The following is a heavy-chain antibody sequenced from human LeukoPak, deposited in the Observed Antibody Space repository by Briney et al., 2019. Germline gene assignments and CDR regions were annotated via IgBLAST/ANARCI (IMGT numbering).Heavy chain of an antibody. D-gene: IGHD6-6*01. CDR1: GFTFSSYG. J-gene: IGHJ6*02. CDR3: ARARIAARPYYYYGMDV. V-gene: IGHV3-30*19. CDR2: ISYDGSNK. Sequence: GGSLRLSCAASGFTFSSYGMPWVRQAPGKGLEWVAVISYDGSNKYYADSVKGRFTISRDNSKNTLYLQMNSLRAEDTAVYYCARARIAARPYYYYGMDVWGQGTTVTVSS.